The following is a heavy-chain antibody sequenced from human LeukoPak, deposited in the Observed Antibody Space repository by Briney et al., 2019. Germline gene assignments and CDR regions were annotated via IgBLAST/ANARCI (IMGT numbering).Heavy chain of an antibody. CDR2: IYHGDSDT. Sequence: GESLRISCKGSGYSFTSYWIGWVRQMPGKGLEWMGIIYHGDSDTRYSPSFQGQVTISADKSISTAYLQWSSLKASDTAMYYCARCVSVTTLNWFDPWGQGTLVTVSS. V-gene: IGHV5-51*01. J-gene: IGHJ5*02. D-gene: IGHD4-11*01. CDR1: GYSFTSYW. CDR3: ARCVSVTTLNWFDP.